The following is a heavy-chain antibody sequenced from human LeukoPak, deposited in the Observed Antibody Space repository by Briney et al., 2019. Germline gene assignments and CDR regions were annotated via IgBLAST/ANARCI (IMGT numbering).Heavy chain of an antibody. Sequence: GGSLRLSCAASGFIFSTYWMHWVRQAPGQGLVWVSRMNTDGSTTTYADSVKGRFTISRDNAKNTLYLQMNSLRAEDTAVYYCGRGGLVAASDYWGQGTLVTVSS. D-gene: IGHD6-13*01. J-gene: IGHJ4*02. CDR3: GRGGLVAASDY. CDR1: GFIFSTYW. V-gene: IGHV3-74*01. CDR2: MNTDGSTT.